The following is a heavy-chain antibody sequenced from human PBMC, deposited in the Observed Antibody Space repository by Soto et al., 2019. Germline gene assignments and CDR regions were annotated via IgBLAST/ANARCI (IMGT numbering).Heavy chain of an antibody. CDR2: INHSGST. CDR1: GGSFSGYY. CDR3: ARVNGLYFDWLLYEGGPFDY. V-gene: IGHV4-34*01. D-gene: IGHD3-9*01. J-gene: IGHJ4*02. Sequence: SETLSLTCAVYGGSFSGYYWSWIRQPPGKGLEWIGEINHSGSTNYNPSLKSRVTISVDTSKNQFSLKLSSVTAADTAVYYCARVNGLYFDWLLYEGGPFDYWGQGTLVTVSS.